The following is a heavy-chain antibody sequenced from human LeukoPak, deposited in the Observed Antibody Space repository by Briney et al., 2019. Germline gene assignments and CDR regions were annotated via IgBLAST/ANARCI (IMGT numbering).Heavy chain of an antibody. D-gene: IGHD4-17*01. CDR2: IYYSGNT. CDR3: ARNMTAVSRLDVFDI. CDR1: GGSISSSGQY. V-gene: IGHV4-39*01. Sequence: PSEPLSLTCTVSGGSISSSGQYGGWIRQSRVKGLEWIGSIYYSGNTDYTPSRKSRVTIAVDTAKKQFSLELRSVTAADTAIYYCARNMTAVSRLDVFDIWGPGTMVTVS. J-gene: IGHJ3*02.